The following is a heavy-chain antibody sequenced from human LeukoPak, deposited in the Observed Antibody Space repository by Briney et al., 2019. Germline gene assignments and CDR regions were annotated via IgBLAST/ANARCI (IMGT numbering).Heavy chain of an antibody. CDR1: GGSISSSSYY. CDR2: IYYSGST. Sequence: SETLSLTCTVSGGSISSSSYYWGWIRQPPGKGLEWIGSIYYSGSTYYNPSLKSRVTISVDTPKNQFSLKLSSVTAADTAVYYCARSYYDILTGYRVTYYFDYWGQGTLVTVSS. V-gene: IGHV4-39*01. D-gene: IGHD3-9*01. CDR3: ARSYYDILTGYRVTYYFDY. J-gene: IGHJ4*02.